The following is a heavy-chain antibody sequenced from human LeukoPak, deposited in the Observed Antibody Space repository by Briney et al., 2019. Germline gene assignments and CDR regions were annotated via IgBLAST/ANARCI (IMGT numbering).Heavy chain of an antibody. CDR2: IYHSGST. D-gene: IGHD3-22*01. CDR3: ARGLGSGYYYSIRSNWFDP. Sequence: SETLSLTCVVSGGSISSSNWWSWVRQPPEKGLEWIGEIYHSGSTNYNPSLKSRVTISVDTSKNQFSLKLSSVTAADTAVYYCARGLGSGYYYSIRSNWFDPWGQGTLVTVSS. CDR1: GGSISSSNW. V-gene: IGHV4-4*02. J-gene: IGHJ5*02.